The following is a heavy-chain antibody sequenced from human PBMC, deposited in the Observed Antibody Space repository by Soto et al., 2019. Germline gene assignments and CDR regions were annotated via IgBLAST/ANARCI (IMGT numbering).Heavy chain of an antibody. D-gene: IGHD2-2*01. CDR3: ARSQGSSTSLEIYYYYYYGMDV. J-gene: IGHJ6*02. CDR2: IIPIPGTA. Sequence: QVQLVQSGAEVKKPGSSVKVSCKASGGTFGSYAIGWVRKAPGQGLEWMGGIIPIPGTANYAQKFQGRVTIAADESTSTAYMELSSLRSEDTAVYYCARSQGSSTSLEIYYYYYYGMDVWGQGTTVTVSS. CDR1: GGTFGSYA. V-gene: IGHV1-69*01.